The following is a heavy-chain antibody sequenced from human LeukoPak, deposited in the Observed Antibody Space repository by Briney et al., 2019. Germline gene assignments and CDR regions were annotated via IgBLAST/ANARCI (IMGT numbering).Heavy chain of an antibody. V-gene: IGHV3-21*01. D-gene: IGHD3-10*01. CDR3: ARGGPGSYHGMDV. CDR2: ISSSSSYI. CDR1: GFTFSSYS. J-gene: IGHJ6*02. Sequence: GGSLRLSCAASGFTFSSYSMNWVRQAPGKWLEWVSSISSSSSYIYYADSVKGRFTISRDNAKNSLYLQMNSLRAEDTAVYYCARGGPGSYHGMDVWGQGTTVTVSS.